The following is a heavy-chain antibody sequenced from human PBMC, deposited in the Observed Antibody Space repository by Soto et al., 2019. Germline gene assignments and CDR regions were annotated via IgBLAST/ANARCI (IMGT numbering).Heavy chain of an antibody. CDR3: ARVMYATWSSFDY. V-gene: IGHV3-48*03. CDR1: GFTFSSFE. D-gene: IGHD1-26*01. CDR2: ITSGGTI. Sequence: HLGGSLRLSCAASGFTFSSFEMTWVRQAPGKGLQWVSYITSGGTIYYADSVKGRFTISRDNAKNSLFLQMNSLRVEDTAVYYCARVMYATWSSFDYWGHGTLVTVSS. J-gene: IGHJ4*01.